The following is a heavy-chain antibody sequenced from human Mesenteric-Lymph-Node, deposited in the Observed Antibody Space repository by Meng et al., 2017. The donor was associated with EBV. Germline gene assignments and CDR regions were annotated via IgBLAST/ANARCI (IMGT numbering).Heavy chain of an antibody. J-gene: IGHJ4*02. CDR2: MNPNSGDT. V-gene: IGHV1-8*02. CDR3: ARSGLYVDY. CDR1: GYSFTSYD. D-gene: IGHD3-10*01. Sequence: QVQRVQAGAEVKKPGASVKVSCKASGYSFTSYDINWVRQAPGQGLEWMGWMNPNSGDTGFAQKFEGRVTMTRDVSTGTAYMEVTRLRSEDTAVYFCARSGLYVDYWGQGSLVTVSS.